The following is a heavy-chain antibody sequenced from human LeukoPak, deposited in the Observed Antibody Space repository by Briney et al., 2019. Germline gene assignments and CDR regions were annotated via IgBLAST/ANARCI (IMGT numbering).Heavy chain of an antibody. Sequence: SETLSLTCTVSGGSISSGDYYWSWIRQPPGKGLEWIGYIYYSGSTNYNPSLKSRVTISVDTSKNQFSLKLSSVTAADTAVYYCARYGTPWYVWNYGPSHNWFDPWGLGTLVIVSS. D-gene: IGHD1-7*01. CDR3: ARYGTPWYVWNYGPSHNWFDP. J-gene: IGHJ5*02. CDR2: IYYSGST. V-gene: IGHV4-61*08. CDR1: GGSISSGDYY.